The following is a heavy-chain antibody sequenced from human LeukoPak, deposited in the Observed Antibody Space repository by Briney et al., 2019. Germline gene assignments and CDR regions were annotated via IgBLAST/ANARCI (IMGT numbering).Heavy chain of an antibody. Sequence: GGSLRLSCAASGFTFSSYAMHWVRQAPGKGLEWVSTISGGGDATYYADSVKGRFTISRDNSKNTLYLQMNSLRVEDTAVYYCARDSSMLRGPLVIYYFDFWGQGTLVTVSS. CDR2: ISGGGDAT. D-gene: IGHD3-10*01. CDR3: ARDSSMLRGPLVIYYFDF. V-gene: IGHV3-23*01. J-gene: IGHJ4*02. CDR1: GFTFSSYA.